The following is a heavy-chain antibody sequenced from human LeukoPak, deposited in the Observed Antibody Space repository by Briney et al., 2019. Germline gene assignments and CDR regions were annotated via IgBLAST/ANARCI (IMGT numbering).Heavy chain of an antibody. CDR3: ARPDPSRLGWFDP. CDR2: IYYSGST. CDR1: GGSISSSNYY. Sequence: SETLSLTCTVSGGSISSSNYYWGWIRQPPGKGLEWIGSIYYSGSTYYNPSLKSRVTISVDTSKNQFSLKLSSVTAADTAVYYCARPDPSRLGWFDPWGQGTLVTVSS. D-gene: IGHD1-1*01. J-gene: IGHJ5*02. V-gene: IGHV4-39*01.